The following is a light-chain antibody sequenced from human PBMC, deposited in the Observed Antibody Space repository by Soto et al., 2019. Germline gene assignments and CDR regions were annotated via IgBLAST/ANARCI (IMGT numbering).Light chain of an antibody. V-gene: IGLV2-14*01. CDR1: SSDIGRYNF. J-gene: IGLJ1*01. CDR2: EAT. Sequence: ALTQPASMSGSPGQSITISCTGTSSDIGRYNFVSWYQHHPGKAPKLIIYEATKRPSGVSYRFSGSKSGSTASLTISGLQAEDEADYYCTSYTITSPYVFGTGTKVTVL. CDR3: TSYTITSPYV.